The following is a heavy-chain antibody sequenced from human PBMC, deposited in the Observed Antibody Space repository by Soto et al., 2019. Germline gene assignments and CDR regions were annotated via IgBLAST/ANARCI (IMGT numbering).Heavy chain of an antibody. CDR1: GFIVSSHY. Sequence: PGGSLRLSCAASGFIVSSHYMSWVRQAPGKGLEWVSAIYSGGSTYYTDSVEGRFIISRDVSKNILYLQMNSLRADDTAVYYCARDRGDCSSVSCYGSFYYGMDVWGQGTTVTAP. V-gene: IGHV3-53*01. CDR2: IYSGGST. CDR3: ARDRGDCSSVSCYGSFYYGMDV. J-gene: IGHJ6*02. D-gene: IGHD2-2*01.